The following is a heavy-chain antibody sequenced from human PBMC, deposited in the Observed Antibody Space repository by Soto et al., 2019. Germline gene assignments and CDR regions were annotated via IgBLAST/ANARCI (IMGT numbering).Heavy chain of an antibody. CDR2: ISSNGGST. CDR3: AREGGATMDGGYYFDY. D-gene: IGHD5-12*01. V-gene: IGHV3-64*01. CDR1: GFTFSSYA. J-gene: IGHJ4*02. Sequence: GGSLRLSCVASGFTFSSYAMHWVRQAPGKGLEYVSAISSNGGSTYYANSVKGRFTISRDNSKNTLYLQMGSLRAEDMAVYYCAREGGATMDGGYYFDYWGQGTLVTVSS.